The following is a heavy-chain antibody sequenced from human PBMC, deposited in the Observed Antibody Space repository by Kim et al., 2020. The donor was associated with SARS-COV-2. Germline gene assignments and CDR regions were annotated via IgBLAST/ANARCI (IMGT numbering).Heavy chain of an antibody. D-gene: IGHD6-13*01. J-gene: IGHJ4*02. CDR3: ARRVSGANPFDY. CDR1: GFTFSGHA. CDR2: IGGIT. Sequence: GGSLRLSCAASGFTFSGHATSWVRQAPGKWLEWVSIIGGITVHADSVKGRFTISRDNSKNTMYLQMNSLRAEDTAVYYCARRVSGANPFDYWGQGTLVTVSS. V-gene: IGHV3-23*01.